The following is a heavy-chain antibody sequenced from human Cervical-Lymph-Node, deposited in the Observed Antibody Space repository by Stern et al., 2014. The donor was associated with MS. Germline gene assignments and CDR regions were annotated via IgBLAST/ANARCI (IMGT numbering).Heavy chain of an antibody. D-gene: IGHD3-3*01. Sequence: QMQLVQSGAEVKKPGASVKVSCKTSGYIFTGYYIHWVRQAPGQGLEWMAWINPNTGGTKDEQKFKGRVTMSRDTTISTAYVELSSLTSDDTAVYYCARDQRGITIFGVVTDYYYLGMDVWGQGTTVTVSS. CDR2: INPNTGGT. V-gene: IGHV1-2*02. J-gene: IGHJ6*02. CDR1: GYIFTGYY. CDR3: ARDQRGITIFGVVTDYYYLGMDV.